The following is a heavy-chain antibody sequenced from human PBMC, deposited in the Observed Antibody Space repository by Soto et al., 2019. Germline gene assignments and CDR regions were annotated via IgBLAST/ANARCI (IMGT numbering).Heavy chain of an antibody. CDR3: SRVGCSNSKCYTRGMDV. D-gene: IGHD2-2*01. J-gene: IGHJ6*02. CDR1: GGSISGYY. CDR2: IYSDGTT. Sequence: SETLSLTCTVYGGSISGYYWSRVRQPAGKGLEWVGRIYSDGTTNYSPSLKSRVTMSLDTSKDQFSLHLNSVTAADTAVYYCSRVGCSNSKCYTRGMDVWGQGTTVTVSS. V-gene: IGHV4-4*07.